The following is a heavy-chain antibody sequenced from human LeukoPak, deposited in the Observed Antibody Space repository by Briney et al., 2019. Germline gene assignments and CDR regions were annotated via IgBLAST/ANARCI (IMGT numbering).Heavy chain of an antibody. CDR1: GFTFSSYW. Sequence: PGGSLRLSCAASGFTFSSYWMHWVRQAPGKGLVWVSRINSDGSSTSYADSVKGRFTISRDNAKNTLYLQMNSLRAEDTAVYYCARDSPQSVAAAGTRGDYWGQGTLVTVSS. V-gene: IGHV3-74*01. D-gene: IGHD6-13*01. CDR3: ARDSPQSVAAAGTRGDY. CDR2: INSDGSST. J-gene: IGHJ4*02.